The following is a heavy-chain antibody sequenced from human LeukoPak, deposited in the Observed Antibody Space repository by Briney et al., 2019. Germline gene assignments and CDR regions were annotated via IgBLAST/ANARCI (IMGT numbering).Heavy chain of an antibody. V-gene: IGHV4-59*08. J-gene: IGHJ4*02. CDR3: ARVPTL. Sequence: SETLSLTCTVSGGSISNSYRSWIRQLPGKGLEWIGYIYNGNTNYNPSLKSRVTISVDTSKNQFSLKLTSVTAADTAVYYCARVPTLWGQGALVTVSS. CDR2: IYNGNT. CDR1: GGSISNSY.